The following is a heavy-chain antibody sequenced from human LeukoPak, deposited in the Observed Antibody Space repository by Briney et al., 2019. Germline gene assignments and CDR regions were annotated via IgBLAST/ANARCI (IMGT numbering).Heavy chain of an antibody. CDR1: GFTFSSSA. Sequence: GGSLRLSCAASGFTFSSSAMSWVRQAPGKGLYWVSAISGSGTGTYYADSVKGRFTISRDNSKNTLYLQMNSLRAEDTALYYCAKLSDGYNYYFDYWGQGTLVTVSS. CDR2: ISGSGTGT. V-gene: IGHV3-23*01. J-gene: IGHJ4*02. CDR3: AKLSDGYNYYFDY. D-gene: IGHD5-24*01.